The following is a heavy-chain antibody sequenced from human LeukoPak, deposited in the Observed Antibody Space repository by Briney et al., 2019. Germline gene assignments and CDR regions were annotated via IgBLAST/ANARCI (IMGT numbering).Heavy chain of an antibody. J-gene: IGHJ4*02. V-gene: IGHV4-59*01. D-gene: IGHD3-10*01. CDR1: GGSISSYY. CDR3: ARGFTMVRGVIRDFDY. CDR2: IYYSGST. Sequence: SETLSLTCTVSGGSISSYYWSWIRQPPGKGLEWIGYIYYSGSTNYNPSLKSRVTISVDTSKNQFSLKLSSVTAADTAVYYCARGFTMVRGVIRDFDYWGQGTLVTVSS.